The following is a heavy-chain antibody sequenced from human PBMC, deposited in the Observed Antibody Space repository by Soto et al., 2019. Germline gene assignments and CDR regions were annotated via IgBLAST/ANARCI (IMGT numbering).Heavy chain of an antibody. CDR3: AKSSSCSSLGQYGLDV. CDR2: IYISGST. J-gene: IGHJ6*02. V-gene: IGHV4-4*07. D-gene: IGHD6-13*01. Sequence: QVQLQESGPGLVKPSETLSLTCTVSGGSINSYYWYWIRQPAGKGLEWIGRIYISGSTNYNPSLMSRVTMSIDTSKHQFSLKVSSVTAADTAVYYCAKSSSCSSLGQYGLDVWGQGTTVTVSS. CDR1: GGSINSYY.